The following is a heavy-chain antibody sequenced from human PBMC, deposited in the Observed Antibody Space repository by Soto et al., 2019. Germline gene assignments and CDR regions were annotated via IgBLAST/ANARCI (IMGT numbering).Heavy chain of an antibody. J-gene: IGHJ6*02. CDR3: ARDSGSSSPYYYYYGMDV. CDR1: GGTFSSYA. V-gene: IGHV1-69*13. D-gene: IGHD6-6*01. Sequence: ASVKVSCKASGGTFSSYAISWVRQAPGQGLEWMGGIIPIFGTANYAQKFQGRVTITADESTSTAYVELSSLRSEDTAVYYCARDSGSSSPYYYYYGMDVWGQGTTVTVSS. CDR2: IIPIFGTA.